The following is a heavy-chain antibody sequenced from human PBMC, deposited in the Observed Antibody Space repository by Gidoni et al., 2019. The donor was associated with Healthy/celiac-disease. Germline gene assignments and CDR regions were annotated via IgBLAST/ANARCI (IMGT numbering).Heavy chain of an antibody. D-gene: IGHD6-19*01. Sequence: EVQLVQSGAEVKKPGESLKISCKGSGYSFTSYWIGWVRQMPGKGLEWMGSIYPGDSDTRYSPSFQGQVTISADKSISTAYLQWSSLKASDTAMYYCARDNRSLGIAVAGGFDYWGQGTLVTVSS. CDR3: ARDNRSLGIAVAGGFDY. CDR2: IYPGDSDT. V-gene: IGHV5-51*01. J-gene: IGHJ4*02. CDR1: GYSFTSYW.